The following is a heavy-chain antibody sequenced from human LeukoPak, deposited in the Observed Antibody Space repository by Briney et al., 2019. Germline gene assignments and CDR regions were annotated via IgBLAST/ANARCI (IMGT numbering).Heavy chain of an antibody. D-gene: IGHD3-22*01. CDR1: GFTVSTNY. V-gene: IGHV3-66*01. J-gene: IGHJ4*02. CDR2: IYSGGRT. Sequence: GGSLRLSCAASGFTVSTNYMSWVRQAPGKGLEWVSVIYSGGRTYYAGSVKGRFTISRDNSKATLYLQMNSARAEHTAVYYCARESNSGYYLSYWGQGTLVTVSS. CDR3: ARESNSGYYLSY.